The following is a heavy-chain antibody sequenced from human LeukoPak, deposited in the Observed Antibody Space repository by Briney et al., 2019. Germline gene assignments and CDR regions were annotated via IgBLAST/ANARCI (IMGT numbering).Heavy chain of an antibody. CDR2: IYYSGST. D-gene: IGHD4-17*01. Sequence: SSETLSLTCAVSGGSISNYYWSWIRQPPGKGLEWIGRIYYSGSTYYNPSLKSRVTISVDTPKNQFSLKLSSVTAADTAVYYCAREPRDYGDYDRYYFDYWGQGTLVTVSS. CDR3: AREPRDYGDYDRYYFDY. V-gene: IGHV4-39*07. CDR1: GGSISNYY. J-gene: IGHJ4*02.